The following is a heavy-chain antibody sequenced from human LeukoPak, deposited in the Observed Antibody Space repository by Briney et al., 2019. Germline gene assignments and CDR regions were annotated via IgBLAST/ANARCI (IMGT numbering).Heavy chain of an antibody. CDR1: GFTVSSNY. CDR3: ARDDLYGSGYYYGMDV. D-gene: IGHD3-10*01. Sequence: GGSLRLSCAASGFTVSSNYMSWVRQAPGKGLEWVSVIYSGGSTYYADSVKGRFTNSRDNSKNTLYLQMNSLRAEDTAVYYCARDDLYGSGYYYGMDVWGQGTTVTVSS. V-gene: IGHV3-66*01. CDR2: IYSGGST. J-gene: IGHJ6*02.